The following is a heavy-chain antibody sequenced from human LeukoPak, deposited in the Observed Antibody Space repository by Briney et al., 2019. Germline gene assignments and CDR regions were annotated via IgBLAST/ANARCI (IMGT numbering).Heavy chain of an antibody. CDR3: ARVYYDSSGYQPGDY. V-gene: IGHV1-18*01. J-gene: IGHJ4*02. CDR1: GYTFTSYG. Sequence: ASVKVSCKASGYTFTSYGISWVRQAPGQGLEWMGWISAYNGNTNYAQKLQGRVTMTTDTSTSTAYMELRSLRSDDTAVYYCARVYYDSSGYQPGDYWGQGTLVTVSS. CDR2: ISAYNGNT. D-gene: IGHD3-22*01.